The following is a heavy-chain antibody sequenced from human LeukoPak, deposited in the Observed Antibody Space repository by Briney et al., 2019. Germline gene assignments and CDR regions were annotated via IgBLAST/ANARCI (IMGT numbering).Heavy chain of an antibody. Sequence: GASVKVSCKASGYTFTGYYMHWVRQAPGQGLEWMGWINPNSGGTNYAQKFQGRVTMTRDTSISTAYMELSRLRSDGTAVYYCASRRVDTAMVNDYWGQGTLVTVSS. D-gene: IGHD5-18*01. CDR3: ASRRVDTAMVNDY. CDR1: GYTFTGYY. J-gene: IGHJ4*02. CDR2: INPNSGGT. V-gene: IGHV1-2*02.